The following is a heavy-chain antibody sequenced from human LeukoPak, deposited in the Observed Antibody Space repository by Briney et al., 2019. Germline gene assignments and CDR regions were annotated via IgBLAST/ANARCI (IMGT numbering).Heavy chain of an antibody. V-gene: IGHV3-21*01. CDR1: GFTFSIYS. J-gene: IGHJ6*03. D-gene: IGHD6-6*01. CDR3: ASPNPRIAARPYYYYSMDV. CDR2: ISSSSSYI. Sequence: GGSLRLSCAASGFTFSIYSMNWVRQAPGKGLEWVSSISSSSSYIYYADSVKGRFTISRDNAKNSLYLQMNSLRAEDTAVYYCASPNPRIAARPYYYYSMDVWGKGTTVTVSS.